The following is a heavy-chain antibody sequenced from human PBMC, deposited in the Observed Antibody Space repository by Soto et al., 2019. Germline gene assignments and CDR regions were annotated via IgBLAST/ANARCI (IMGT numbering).Heavy chain of an antibody. CDR2: IYYSGST. CDR1: GGSISSSSYF. Sequence: SETLSLTCSVSGGSISSSSYFWGWIRQPPGKGLEWIGSIYYSGSTYYNPSLKSRVTVSVDTSKNQFSLKLSSVTAVDTAVYYCARHPSDFWFDPWGQGTLVTVSS. V-gene: IGHV4-39*01. J-gene: IGHJ5*02. CDR3: ARHPSDFWFDP. D-gene: IGHD2-21*02.